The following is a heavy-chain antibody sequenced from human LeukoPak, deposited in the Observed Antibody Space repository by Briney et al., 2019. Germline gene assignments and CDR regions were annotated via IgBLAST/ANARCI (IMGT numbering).Heavy chain of an antibody. Sequence: ASVKVSCKASGYIFTSYGISWVRQAPGQGLEWMGWISGYNGNPNFAQKLQGRVTMTTDTSTSTAYMELRSLRSDDTAVYYCARDRLYSYGYYGMDVWGQGTTVTVSS. CDR3: ARDRLYSYGYYGMDV. CDR2: ISGYNGNP. CDR1: GYIFTSYG. J-gene: IGHJ6*02. D-gene: IGHD5-18*01. V-gene: IGHV1-18*01.